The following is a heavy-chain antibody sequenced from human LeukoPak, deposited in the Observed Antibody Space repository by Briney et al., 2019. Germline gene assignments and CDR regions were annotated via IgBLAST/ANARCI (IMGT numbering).Heavy chain of an antibody. J-gene: IGHJ5*02. Sequence: ASVKVSCKASGYTFTNYGVTWVRQAPGQGLEWMGWINPNSGGTNYAQKFQGRVTMTRDTSISTAYMELSRLRSDDTAVYYCARVLFSDYGDYGVWFDPWGQGTLVTVSS. CDR2: INPNSGGT. CDR1: GYTFTNYG. D-gene: IGHD4-17*01. V-gene: IGHV1-2*02. CDR3: ARVLFSDYGDYGVWFDP.